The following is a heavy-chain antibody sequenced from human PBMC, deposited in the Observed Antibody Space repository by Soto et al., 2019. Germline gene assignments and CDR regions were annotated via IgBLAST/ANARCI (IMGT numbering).Heavy chain of an antibody. J-gene: IGHJ4*02. CDR1: GFTFSSYG. CDR3: AKEKSYYDFWSGPDY. Sequence: PGGSLRLSCAASGFTFSSYGMHWVRQAPGKGLEWVAVISYDGSNKYYADSVKGRFTISRDNSKNTLYLQMNSLRAEDTAVYYCAKEKSYYDFWSGPDYWGQGTLVTVSS. CDR2: ISYDGSNK. D-gene: IGHD3-3*01. V-gene: IGHV3-30*18.